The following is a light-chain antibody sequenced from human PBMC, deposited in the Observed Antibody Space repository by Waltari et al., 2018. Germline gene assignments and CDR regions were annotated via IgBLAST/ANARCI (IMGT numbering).Light chain of an antibody. CDR2: AAS. Sequence: ETVMTQSPATLSVSPGERVTLSCRASQTIVDNLAWYQQRPGQPPRLLIYAASTRATGVPARFSGGGSGTEFTLTISSLKSEDLAVYYCQQYRHWLLAFGGGTKVEI. CDR3: QQYRHWLLA. V-gene: IGKV3-15*01. CDR1: QTIVDN. J-gene: IGKJ4*01.